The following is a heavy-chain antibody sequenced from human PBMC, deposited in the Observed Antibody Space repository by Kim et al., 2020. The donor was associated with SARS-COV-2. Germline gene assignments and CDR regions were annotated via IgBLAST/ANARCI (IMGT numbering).Heavy chain of an antibody. Sequence: AQKCQGRVTMTRNTSISTAYMELSSLRSEDTAVYYCAREYCSSTSCYVMDVWGKGTTVTVSS. V-gene: IGHV1-8*01. D-gene: IGHD2-2*01. CDR3: AREYCSSTSCYVMDV. J-gene: IGHJ6*03.